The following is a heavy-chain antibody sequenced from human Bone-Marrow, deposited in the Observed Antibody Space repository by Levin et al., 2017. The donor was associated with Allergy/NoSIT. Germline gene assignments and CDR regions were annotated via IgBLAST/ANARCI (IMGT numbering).Heavy chain of an antibody. Sequence: GESLKISCAASGVTFSSYAMSWVRQAPGKGLDWVSGITRSADTTYYADSVKGRFTISRDNSKNTLYLQMNSLRVEDTAVYYCATLLGLEAYCTSTSCRGWFDSWGQGTLVTVSS. CDR1: GVTFSSYA. V-gene: IGHV3-23*01. CDR2: ITRSADTT. J-gene: IGHJ5*01. D-gene: IGHD2-2*01. CDR3: ATLLGLEAYCTSTSCRGWFDS.